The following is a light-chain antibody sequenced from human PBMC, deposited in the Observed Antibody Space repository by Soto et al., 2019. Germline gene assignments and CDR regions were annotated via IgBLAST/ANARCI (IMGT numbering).Light chain of an antibody. CDR1: QSVSSVS. Sequence: EIVLTQSPGTLSLSPGERATISCRASQSVSSVSLAWYQQKPGQAPRLLVYGASTRTTGIPDRFSGSGCGSDITLTISRLELEDVDVDYCQQYGGYRHLTFGQGTKLEIK. CDR3: QQYGGYRHLT. J-gene: IGKJ2*01. V-gene: IGKV3-20*01. CDR2: GAS.